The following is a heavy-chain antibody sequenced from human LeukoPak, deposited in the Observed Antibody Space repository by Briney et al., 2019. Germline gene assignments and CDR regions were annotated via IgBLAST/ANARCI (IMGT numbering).Heavy chain of an antibody. J-gene: IGHJ3*02. Sequence: GGSLRLSCAASGFTFTDYWMSWVRQAPGKGLEWVANIKRDGSEKYYVDSVKGRFTISRDNAKNSLYLQMNSLRTEDTAVYYCARGRGSWHGDAFDIWGQGTMVTDSS. CDR2: IKRDGSEK. D-gene: IGHD6-13*01. V-gene: IGHV3-7*01. CDR3: ARGRGSWHGDAFDI. CDR1: GFTFTDYW.